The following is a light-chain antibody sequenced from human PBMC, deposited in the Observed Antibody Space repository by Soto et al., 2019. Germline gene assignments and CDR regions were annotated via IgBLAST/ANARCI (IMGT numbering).Light chain of an antibody. CDR2: GAS. CDR1: QSVSSD. CDR3: QQYNDWPRT. V-gene: IGKV3-15*01. J-gene: IGKJ1*01. Sequence: ETVMTQSPATLSVSPGERATLSCRASQSVSSDLAWYQQTPGQAPRLLIYGASTRATGIPARFSGSGSGTEFTLTISSLQSEDFAVYYCQQYNDWPRTFGQWTKVEIK.